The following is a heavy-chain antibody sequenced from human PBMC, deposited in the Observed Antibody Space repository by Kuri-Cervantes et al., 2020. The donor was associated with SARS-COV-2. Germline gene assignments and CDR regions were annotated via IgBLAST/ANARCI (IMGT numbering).Heavy chain of an antibody. Sequence: SETLSLTCTVSGGSISSYYWSWIRQPAGKGLEWIGRIYTSGSTNYNPSLKSRVTMSVDTSKNQFSLKLSSVTAADTAVYYCAKDIGVVPAASTLAWFDPWGQGTRVT. CDR1: GGSISSYY. V-gene: IGHV4-4*07. CDR2: IYTSGST. CDR3: AKDIGVVPAASTLAWFDP. D-gene: IGHD2-2*01. J-gene: IGHJ5*02.